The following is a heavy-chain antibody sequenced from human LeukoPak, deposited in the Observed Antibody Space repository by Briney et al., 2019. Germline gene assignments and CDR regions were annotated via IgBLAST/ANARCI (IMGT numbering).Heavy chain of an antibody. CDR2: IRSKAYGGTT. CDR3: TSGYCSSTSCYPGSSYYYMDV. D-gene: IGHD2-2*01. CDR1: GFTFGDYA. V-gene: IGHV3-49*04. Sequence: GGSLRLSCTASGFTFGDYAMSWVRQAPGKGLEWVGFIRSKAYGGTTEYAASVKGRFTISRDDSKSIAYLQMNSLKTEDTAVYYCTSGYCSSTSCYPGSSYYYMDVWGKGTTVTVSS. J-gene: IGHJ6*03.